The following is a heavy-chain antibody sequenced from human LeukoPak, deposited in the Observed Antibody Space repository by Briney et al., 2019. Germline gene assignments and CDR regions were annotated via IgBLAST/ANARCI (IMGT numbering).Heavy chain of an antibody. D-gene: IGHD3-10*01. CDR1: GFSFSMYS. CDR3: ARKYASGTYHLDY. V-gene: IGHV3-23*01. CDR2: ISDNGAVT. Sequence: PGGSLRLSCAASGFSFSMYSMSWIRQAPGKGLEWVSVISDNGAVTFYGDSVKGRFTISRDNSKNTLYLQMSGLRVEDTAVYYCARKYASGTYHLDYWGQGTLVTVSS. J-gene: IGHJ4*02.